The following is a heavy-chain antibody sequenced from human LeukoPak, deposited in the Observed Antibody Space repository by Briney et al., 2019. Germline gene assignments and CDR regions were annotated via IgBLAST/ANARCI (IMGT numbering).Heavy chain of an antibody. D-gene: IGHD2-2*02. CDR2: ISSNGGST. Sequence: GGSLRLSCAASGFTFSSYAMHWVRQAPGKGLEYVSAISSNGGSTYYANSVKGRFTISRDNSKNTLYLQMGSLRAEDMAVYYCARDRGYCSSTSCYTFDYWGQGTLVTVSS. CDR3: ARDRGYCSSTSCYTFDY. J-gene: IGHJ4*02. V-gene: IGHV3-64*01. CDR1: GFTFSSYA.